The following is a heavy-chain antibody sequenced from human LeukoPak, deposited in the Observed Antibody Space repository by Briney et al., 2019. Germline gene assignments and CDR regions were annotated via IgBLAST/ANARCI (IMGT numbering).Heavy chain of an antibody. Sequence: SETLSLTCTVSGGSISSGSYYWSWIRQPAGKGLEWIGRIYTSGSTNYNPSLKSRVTISVDTSKNQFSLKLSSVTAADTAVYYCARRTRLRATTLIRTYYYYGMDVWGQGTTVTVSS. CDR2: IYTSGST. CDR3: ARRTRLRATTLIRTYYYYGMDV. D-gene: IGHD4-17*01. V-gene: IGHV4-61*02. J-gene: IGHJ6*02. CDR1: GGSISSGSYY.